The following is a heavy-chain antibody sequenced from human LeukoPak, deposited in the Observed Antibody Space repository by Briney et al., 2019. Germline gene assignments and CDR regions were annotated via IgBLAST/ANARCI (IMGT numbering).Heavy chain of an antibody. V-gene: IGHV3-7*01. D-gene: IGHD1-26*01. Sequence: PGGSLRLSCAASGFTFSSYWMTWVRQAPGKGLEWVANIKQDGSEKYYVDSVKGRFTISRDNAKNSLYLQMNSLRAEDTAVYYCARFRSGSYYDVWDSSYYMDVWGKGTTVTVSS. CDR3: ARFRSGSYYDVWDSSYYMDV. J-gene: IGHJ6*03. CDR2: IKQDGSEK. CDR1: GFTFSSYW.